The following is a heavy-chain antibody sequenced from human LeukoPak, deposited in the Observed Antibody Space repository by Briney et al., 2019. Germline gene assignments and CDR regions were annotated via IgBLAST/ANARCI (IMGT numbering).Heavy chain of an antibody. Sequence: GESLRLSCAASGFTFSDYYMNWIRQAPGKGLEWISYINSGGNAFYYADSVKGRFTISRDNAENSLYLHMSSLRAEDTAVYYCARRAVYWGQGTLVTVSS. J-gene: IGHJ4*02. CDR3: ARRAVY. V-gene: IGHV3-11*01. D-gene: IGHD6-25*01. CDR2: INSGGNAF. CDR1: GFTFSDYY.